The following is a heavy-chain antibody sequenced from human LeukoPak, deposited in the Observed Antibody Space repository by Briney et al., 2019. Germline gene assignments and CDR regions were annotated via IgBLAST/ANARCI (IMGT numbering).Heavy chain of an antibody. CDR2: IYSGGGGIT. D-gene: IGHD7-27*01. V-gene: IGHV3-53*01. Sequence: GGSLRLSCAASGFTFSSYWMNWVRQAPGKGLEWVSVIYSGGGGITYYADSVKGRFTISRDNSKNTLYLQMNSLRAEDTAVYYCARGGNWDLYYFDNWGQGTLVTVSS. CDR1: GFTFSSYW. CDR3: ARGGNWDLYYFDN. J-gene: IGHJ4*02.